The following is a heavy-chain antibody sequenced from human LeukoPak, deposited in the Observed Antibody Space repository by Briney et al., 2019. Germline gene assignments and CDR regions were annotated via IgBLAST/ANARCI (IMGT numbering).Heavy chain of an antibody. D-gene: IGHD5-24*01. J-gene: IGHJ4*02. CDR2: INHRGST. V-gene: IGHV4-34*01. CDR3: ARYDVDMATNN. Sequence: PSETLSLTCAVYSGSFSGYYWSWIRQPPGKGLEWIGEINHRGSTDYNPSLKSRVTISVDTSKNQFSLKLSSVTAADTAVYYCARYDVDMATNNWGQGTLVTVSS. CDR1: SGSFSGYY.